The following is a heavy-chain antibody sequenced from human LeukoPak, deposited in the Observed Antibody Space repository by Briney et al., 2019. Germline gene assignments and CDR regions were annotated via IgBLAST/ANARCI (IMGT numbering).Heavy chain of an antibody. Sequence: ASVKVSCKASGYAFTSYDINWVRQATGQGLEWMGWMNPNSGNTGYAQKFQGRVTITRNTSISTAYMELSSLRSEDTAVYYCARGSSTDLHDYWGQGTLVTVSS. D-gene: IGHD2-2*01. CDR1: GYAFTSYD. CDR2: MNPNSGNT. V-gene: IGHV1-8*03. CDR3: ARGSSTDLHDY. J-gene: IGHJ4*02.